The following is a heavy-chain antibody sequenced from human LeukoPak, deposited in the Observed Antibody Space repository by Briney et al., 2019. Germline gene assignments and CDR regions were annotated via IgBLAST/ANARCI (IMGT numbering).Heavy chain of an antibody. CDR1: GFSFSTEW. Sequence: PGGSLRLSCEASGFSFSTEWMSWVRQAPGEGPEWVANIDYDGSEKHYVGSVKGRFTISRDNGKRSLYLQMDSLRVEDTAVYYCARDPSFAVAGTPWGQGTLVTVSS. J-gene: IGHJ5*02. V-gene: IGHV3-7*01. CDR3: ARDPSFAVAGTP. D-gene: IGHD6-19*01. CDR2: IDYDGSEK.